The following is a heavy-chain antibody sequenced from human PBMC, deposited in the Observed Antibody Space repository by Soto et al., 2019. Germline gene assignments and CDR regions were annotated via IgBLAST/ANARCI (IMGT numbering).Heavy chain of an antibody. D-gene: IGHD2-2*01. Sequence: SVRVSCTASGATFSSYASSLVRQEPEQGLEWMGGIIPIFGTANYAQKFQGRVTITADKSTSTAYMELSSLRSEDTAVYYCARRGKRVPAAHTGDNWFDPWGQGTLVTVSA. V-gene: IGHV1-69*06. CDR3: ARRGKRVPAAHTGDNWFDP. CDR1: GATFSSYA. CDR2: IIPIFGTA. J-gene: IGHJ5*02.